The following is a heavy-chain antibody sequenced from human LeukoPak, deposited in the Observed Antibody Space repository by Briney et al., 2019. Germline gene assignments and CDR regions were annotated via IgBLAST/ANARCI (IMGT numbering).Heavy chain of an antibody. CDR2: IHYSGTT. V-gene: IGHV4-38-2*01. CDR1: GYSISSGYY. Sequence: SETLSLTCGVSGYSISSGYYWGWIRPPPGKGLEWIGTIHYSGTTYYNSSLKSRVTISVDTSKNQLSLKLSSVTAADTAVYYCARAMRSGWYLNWFDPWGQGTLVTVSS. D-gene: IGHD6-19*01. CDR3: ARAMRSGWYLNWFDP. J-gene: IGHJ5*02.